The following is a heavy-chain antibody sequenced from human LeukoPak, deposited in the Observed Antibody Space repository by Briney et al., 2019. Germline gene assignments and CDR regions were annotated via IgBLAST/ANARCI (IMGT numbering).Heavy chain of an antibody. CDR1: GGSLSSSSYY. CDR3: ARQRRVVVIAIPNNWFDP. J-gene: IGHJ5*02. D-gene: IGHD2-21*01. V-gene: IGHV4-39*01. CDR2: IYYSGST. Sequence: SETLSLTCTVSGGSLSSSSYYWGWVRQPPGKGLEWVGSIYYSGSTYYNPSLKSRVTISVDTSKNQFSLTLSSVTAADTAVYYCARQRRVVVIAIPNNWFDPWGQGTLVTVSS.